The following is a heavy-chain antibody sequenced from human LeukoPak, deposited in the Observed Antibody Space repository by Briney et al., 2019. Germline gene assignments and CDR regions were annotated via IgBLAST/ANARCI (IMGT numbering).Heavy chain of an antibody. CDR2: IGGSGGST. CDR3: ANPRTTVTPFFDY. D-gene: IGHD4-11*01. CDR1: GFTFSSYA. J-gene: IGHJ4*02. V-gene: IGHV3-23*01. Sequence: GGSLRLSCAASGFTFSSYAMSWVRQAPGKGLEWVSAIGGSGGSTYYADSVKGRFTISSDNSKNTRYLQMSSLRAEDTAVYYGANPRTTVTPFFDYWGQGTLVTVSS.